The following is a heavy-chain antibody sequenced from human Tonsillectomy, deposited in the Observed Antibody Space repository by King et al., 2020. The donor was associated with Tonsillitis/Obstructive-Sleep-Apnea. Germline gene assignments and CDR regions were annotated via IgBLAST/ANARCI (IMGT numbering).Heavy chain of an antibody. CDR1: GHTFIGYY. V-gene: IGHV1-2*02. D-gene: IGHD2-15*01. CDR3: AREKVVVVATNYWFDP. CDR2: INPNSGGT. Sequence: VQLVQSGAEVKKPGASVKVSCKASGHTFIGYYMHWVRQAPGQGLEWMGWINPNSGGTNYAQKFQGRVTMTRDTSISTVYMELNRLRFDDTAVYYCAREKVVVVATNYWFDPWGQGTVVTVSS. J-gene: IGHJ5*02.